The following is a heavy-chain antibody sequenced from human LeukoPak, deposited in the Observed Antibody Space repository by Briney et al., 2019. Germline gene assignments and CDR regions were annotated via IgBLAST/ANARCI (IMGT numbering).Heavy chain of an antibody. V-gene: IGHV1-2*06. CDR3: ARGDGVVIKHFDY. CDR1: GYTFTGYY. CDR2: INPNSGGT. J-gene: IGHJ4*02. D-gene: IGHD3-3*01. Sequence: ASVKVSCKASGYTFTGYYMHWVPQAPGQGLERMGRINPNSGGTNYAQKFQGRVTMTRDTSISTAYMELGSLRSEDTAVYYCARGDGVVIKHFDYWGQGTLVTVSS.